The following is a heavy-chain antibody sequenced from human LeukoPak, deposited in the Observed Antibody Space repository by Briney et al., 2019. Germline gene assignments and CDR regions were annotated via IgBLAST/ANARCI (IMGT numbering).Heavy chain of an antibody. J-gene: IGHJ6*02. CDR2: MNPNSGNT. V-gene: IGHV1-8*01. CDR3: ARGSWVVTIFGVVIKNGMDV. Sequence: ASVTVSCTASGYTFTSYDINWVRQATGQGLEWMGWMNPNSGNTGYAQKFQGRVTMTRNTSISTAYMELSSLRSEDTAVYYCARGSWVVTIFGVVIKNGMDVWGQGTTVTVSS. CDR1: GYTFTSYD. D-gene: IGHD3-3*01.